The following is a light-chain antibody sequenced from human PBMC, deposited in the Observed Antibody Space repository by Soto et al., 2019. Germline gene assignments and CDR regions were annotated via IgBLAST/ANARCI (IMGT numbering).Light chain of an antibody. V-gene: IGLV2-14*01. CDR1: SSDVVGYNY. J-gene: IGLJ1*01. CDR2: EVS. Sequence: QSALPQPASVSGSPGQSITISCTGTSSDVVGYNYVSWYQQHPGKAPKLMIYEVSNRPSGVSNRFSGSKSGNTASLTISGLQAEDEADYYCSSYTSSSTLVFGTGTKLTVL. CDR3: SSYTSSSTLV.